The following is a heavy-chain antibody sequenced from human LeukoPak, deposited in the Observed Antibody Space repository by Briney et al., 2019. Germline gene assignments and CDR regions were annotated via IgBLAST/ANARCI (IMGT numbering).Heavy chain of an antibody. V-gene: IGHV3-30*18. CDR1: GFTLTSYG. CDR2: ISYDGSNK. D-gene: IGHD2-15*01. J-gene: IGHJ4*02. Sequence: EGSLRLSCAASGFTLTSYGMHWVRQAPGKGLEWVAVISYDGSNKYYADSVKGRFTISRDNSKNTLYLQMNSLRAEDTAVYYCANIGSRDYWGQGTLVTVSS. CDR3: ANIGSRDY.